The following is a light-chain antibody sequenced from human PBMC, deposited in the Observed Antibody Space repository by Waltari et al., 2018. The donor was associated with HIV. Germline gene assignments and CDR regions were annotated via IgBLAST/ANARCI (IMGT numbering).Light chain of an antibody. Sequence: QSVLTQPPSASGTPGQRVTISCSGSSSNIVTNYVSWYKQFPGTAPELVVYHTNQRPLGVPDRFSGSKYGTSASLAISGLRSEDEADYYCAAWDDSLSAWLFGGGTRLNVL. CDR1: SSNIVTNY. J-gene: IGLJ2*01. CDR2: HTN. CDR3: AAWDDSLSAWL. V-gene: IGLV1-47*01.